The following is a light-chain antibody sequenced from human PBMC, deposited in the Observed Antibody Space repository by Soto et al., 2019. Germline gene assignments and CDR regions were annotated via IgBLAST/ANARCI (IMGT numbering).Light chain of an antibody. CDR2: RNN. V-gene: IGLV1-44*01. CDR3: AAWDDSLTHVV. J-gene: IGLJ2*01. CDR1: SSNIGSNT. Sequence: QSVRTQAPSASRTPGQRVTISCSGSSSNIGSNTVNWYQQLPGTAPKLLIYRNNQRPSGVPDRFSGSKSGTSASLANSGLQSEDEAYYYCAAWDDSLTHVVFGGGTKLTVL.